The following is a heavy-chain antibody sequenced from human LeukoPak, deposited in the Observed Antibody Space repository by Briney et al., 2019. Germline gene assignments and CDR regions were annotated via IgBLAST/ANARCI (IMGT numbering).Heavy chain of an antibody. Sequence: GGSLRLSCAASGFTFSSDWMSWVRQAPGKGLEWVANIKQDGSQKYYVDSVKGRFTISRDNAKNSLYLQMNGLRAEVTAVYYCASLYYDILTGYPAGFDYWGQGTLVTVSS. CDR3: ASLYYDILTGYPAGFDY. CDR1: GFTFSSDW. CDR2: IKQDGSQK. J-gene: IGHJ4*02. D-gene: IGHD3-9*01. V-gene: IGHV3-7*03.